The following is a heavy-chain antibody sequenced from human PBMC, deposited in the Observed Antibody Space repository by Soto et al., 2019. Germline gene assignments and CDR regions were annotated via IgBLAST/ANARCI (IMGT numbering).Heavy chain of an antibody. CDR1: GGSISSGGYY. D-gene: IGHD6-6*01. CDR3: ARLAKRSIAARPPGMDV. Sequence: PSETLSLTCTVSGGSISSGGYYWSWIRQHPGKGLEWIGYIYYSGSTYYNPSLKSRVTISVDTSKNQFSLKLSSVTAADTAVYYCARLAKRSIAARPPGMDVWGQGTTVTVSS. J-gene: IGHJ6*02. CDR2: IYYSGST. V-gene: IGHV4-31*03.